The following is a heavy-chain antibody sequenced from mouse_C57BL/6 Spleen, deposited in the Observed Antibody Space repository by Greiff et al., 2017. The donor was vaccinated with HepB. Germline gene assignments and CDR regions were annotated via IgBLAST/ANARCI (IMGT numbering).Heavy chain of an antibody. CDR3: ARSELNWYFEV. J-gene: IGHJ1*03. Sequence: VQLQQPGAELVMPGASVKLSCKASGYTFTSYWMHWVKQRPGQGLEWIGEIDPSDSYTNYNQKFKGKSTLTVDKSSSTAYMQLSSLTSEDSAVYYCARSELNWYFEVWGTGTTVTVSS. CDR2: IDPSDSYT. CDR1: GYTFTSYW. V-gene: IGHV1-69*01. D-gene: IGHD2-12*01.